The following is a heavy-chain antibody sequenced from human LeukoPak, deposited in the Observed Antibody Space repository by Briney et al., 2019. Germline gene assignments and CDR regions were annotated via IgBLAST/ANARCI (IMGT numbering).Heavy chain of an antibody. CDR2: INPNSGGT. J-gene: IGHJ4*02. CDR1: GYTFTGYY. Sequence: VASVKVSCKASGYTFTGYYMYWVRQAPGQGLEWMGWINPNSGGTNYAQKFQGRVTMTRDTSISTAYMELSRLRSDDTAVYYCARDRRYCSGGSCQPFDYWGQGTLVTVSS. D-gene: IGHD2-15*01. CDR3: ARDRRYCSGGSCQPFDY. V-gene: IGHV1-2*02.